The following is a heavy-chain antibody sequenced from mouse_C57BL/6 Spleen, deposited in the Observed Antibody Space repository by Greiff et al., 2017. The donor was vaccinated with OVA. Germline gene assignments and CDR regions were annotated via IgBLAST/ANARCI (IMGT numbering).Heavy chain of an antibody. J-gene: IGHJ4*01. CDR2: IDPSDSYT. CDR1: GYTFTSYW. CDR3: ARNSNYAMDY. V-gene: IGHV1-69*01. D-gene: IGHD2-5*01. Sequence: QVQLQQPGAELVMPGASVKLSCKASGYTFTSYWMHWEKQRPGQGLEWIGEIDPSDSYTNYNQKFKGKSTLTVDKSSSTAYMQLSSLTSEDSAVYYCARNSNYAMDYWGQGTSVTVSS.